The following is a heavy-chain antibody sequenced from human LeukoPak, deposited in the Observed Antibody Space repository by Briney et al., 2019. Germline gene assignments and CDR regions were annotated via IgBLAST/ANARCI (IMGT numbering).Heavy chain of an antibody. CDR2: IYYSGST. CDR3: ARRTKSDSGSYSGGWFDP. Sequence: PSETLSLTCTVSGGSISSSSYYWGWIRQPPGKGLEWIGSIYYSGSTYYNPSLKSRVTISVDTSKNQFSLKLSSVTAADTAVYYCARRTKSDSGSYSGGWFDPWGQETLVTVSS. D-gene: IGHD1-26*01. CDR1: GGSISSSSYY. V-gene: IGHV4-39*01. J-gene: IGHJ5*02.